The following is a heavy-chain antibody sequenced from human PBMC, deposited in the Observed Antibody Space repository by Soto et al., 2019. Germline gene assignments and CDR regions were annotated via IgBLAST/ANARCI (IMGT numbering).Heavy chain of an antibody. CDR3: AAVMGSDYDYVWGSLTFDD. V-gene: IGHV3-23*01. J-gene: IGHJ4*02. CDR2: ISGSGVST. Sequence: EVELLESGGGLSPPGGSLRLSCAASGFIFRSTAMAWVRQAPGKGLEWVSHISGSGVSTYFSDSVKGRFTISRDNSNNTLYPQMNSLRAEDTAVYFCAAVMGSDYDYVWGSLTFDDWGQGTLVTVSS. CDR1: GFIFRSTA. D-gene: IGHD3-16*01.